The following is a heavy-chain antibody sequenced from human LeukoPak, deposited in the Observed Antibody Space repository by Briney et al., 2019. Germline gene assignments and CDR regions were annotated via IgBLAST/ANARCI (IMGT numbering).Heavy chain of an antibody. J-gene: IGHJ5*02. CDR1: GVSISSSSYY. CDR2: IYYSGST. Sequence: SETLSLTCTVSGVSISSSSYYWGWIRQPPGKGLEWIGSIYYSGSTYYNPSLKSRVTISVDTSKNQFSLKLSSVTAADTAVYYCARREGYSYGSDWFDPWGQGTLVTVSS. V-gene: IGHV4-39*01. D-gene: IGHD5-18*01. CDR3: ARREGYSYGSDWFDP.